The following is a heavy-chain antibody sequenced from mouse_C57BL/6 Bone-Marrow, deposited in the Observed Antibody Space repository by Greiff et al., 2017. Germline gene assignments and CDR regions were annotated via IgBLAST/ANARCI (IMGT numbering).Heavy chain of an antibody. CDR2: ISDGGSYT. CDR3: ARDWPAYGNYGAYAMDY. D-gene: IGHD2-1*01. V-gene: IGHV5-4*01. CDR1: GFTFSSYA. J-gene: IGHJ4*01. Sequence: DVKLVESGGGLVKPGGSLKLSCAASGFTFSSYAMSWVRQTPEKRLEWVATISDGGSYTYYPDNVKGRFTISRDNAKNNLYLQMSHLKSEDTAMYYWARDWPAYGNYGAYAMDYWGQGTSVTVSS.